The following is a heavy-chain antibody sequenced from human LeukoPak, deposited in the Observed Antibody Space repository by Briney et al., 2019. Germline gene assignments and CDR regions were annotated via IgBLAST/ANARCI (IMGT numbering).Heavy chain of an antibody. V-gene: IGHV4-59*12. CDR1: GGSISSYY. Sequence: KPSETLSLTCTVSGGSISSYYWTWIRQPPGKGLEWIGYIYYSGTTYYNPSLKSRVTMSVDTSKNQFSLKLSSVTAADTAVYYCARDSPYIVAVPAARGWFDPWGQGTLVTVSS. CDR3: ARDSPYIVAVPAARGWFDP. D-gene: IGHD2-2*01. CDR2: IYYSGTT. J-gene: IGHJ5*02.